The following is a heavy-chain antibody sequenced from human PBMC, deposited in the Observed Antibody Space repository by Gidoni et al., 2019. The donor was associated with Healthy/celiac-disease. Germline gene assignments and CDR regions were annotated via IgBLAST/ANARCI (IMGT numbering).Heavy chain of an antibody. D-gene: IGHD6-13*01. CDR3: ARGLAEQQLVVDFDY. CDR1: GGSFSGYY. J-gene: IGHJ4*02. Sequence: QVQLQQWGAGLLKPSETLSLTCAVYGGSFSGYYWSWIRQPPGKGLEWIGEINHSGSTNYNPSLKSRVTISVDTSKNQFSLKLSSVTAADTAVYYCARGLAEQQLVVDFDYWGQGTLVTVSS. V-gene: IGHV4-34*01. CDR2: INHSGST.